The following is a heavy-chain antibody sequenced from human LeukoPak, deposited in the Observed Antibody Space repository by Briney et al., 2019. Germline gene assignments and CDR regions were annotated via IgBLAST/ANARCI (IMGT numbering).Heavy chain of an antibody. D-gene: IGHD2-21*02. Sequence: ASVKVSCKASGYTFSDYYIHWVQQAPGKGLERVGRVDPEDGETIYAVKFQGRVTITADTSRDTAYMELSGLRSEDTALYYCGRTAMSPIFDYWGQGTLVTVPS. J-gene: IGHJ4*02. CDR2: VDPEDGET. V-gene: IGHV1-69-2*01. CDR3: GRTAMSPIFDY. CDR1: GYTFSDYY.